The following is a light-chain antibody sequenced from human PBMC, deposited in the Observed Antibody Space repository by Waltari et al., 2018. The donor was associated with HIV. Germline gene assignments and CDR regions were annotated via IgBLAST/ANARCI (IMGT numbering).Light chain of an antibody. Sequence: QSVLTQPPSVSGAPGQRVTISCTGSSSNIGAGYDVHWYQHLPGTAPKRLIYGNNNRPPGVPDRFSGSKSGTSASLAITGLQADDEADYYCQSYDSSLSGVFGGGTKLTVL. V-gene: IGLV1-40*01. CDR3: QSYDSSLSGV. CDR1: SSNIGAGYD. CDR2: GNN. J-gene: IGLJ3*02.